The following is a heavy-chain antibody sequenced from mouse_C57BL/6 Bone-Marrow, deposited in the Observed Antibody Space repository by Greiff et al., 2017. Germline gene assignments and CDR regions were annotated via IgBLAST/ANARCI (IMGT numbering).Heavy chain of an antibody. D-gene: IGHD1-1*01. J-gene: IGHJ2*01. CDR2: GQGLEWIG. CDR3: SEDSAVYYCAWSSITTVVAGDY. Sequence: QVQLQQSGPELARPWASVKISCQAFYTFSRRVHFAIRDTNYWMQWVKQRPGQGLEWIGAIYPGNGDTSYNQKFKGKATLTADISSSTAYMQRSSLTSEDSAVYYCAWSSITTVVAGDYWGQGTTLTVSS. V-gene: IGHV1-87*01. CDR1: YTFSRRVH.